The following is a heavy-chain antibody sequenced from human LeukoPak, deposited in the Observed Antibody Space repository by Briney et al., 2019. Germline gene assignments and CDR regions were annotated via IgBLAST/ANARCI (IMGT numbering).Heavy chain of an antibody. CDR2: IYSSGST. Sequence: SETLSLTCIVSGGSISSYYWSWIRQPPGKGLEWIGYIYSSGSTNYNPSLKSRVTISLDTSKNQFSLKLSSVTAADTAVYYCARGPTRYYFDYWGQGSLVTASS. CDR3: ARGPTRYYFDY. V-gene: IGHV4-59*01. CDR1: GGSISSYY. J-gene: IGHJ4*02.